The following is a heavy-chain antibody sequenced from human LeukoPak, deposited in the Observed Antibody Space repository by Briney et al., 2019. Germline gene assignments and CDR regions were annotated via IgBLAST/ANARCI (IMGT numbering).Heavy chain of an antibody. CDR3: ARQPAATAAFDI. D-gene: IGHD5-18*01. CDR2: IYYTGGET. CDR1: GGSINSYY. Sequence: PSETLSLTCTVYGGSINSYYWSWIRQPPGKGLEWIGYIYYTGGETNYNPSLKSRLTISVDTSKNQFSLMMTSVTAADTALYYCARQPAATAAFDIWAQGTMVTVSS. V-gene: IGHV4-59*08. J-gene: IGHJ3*02.